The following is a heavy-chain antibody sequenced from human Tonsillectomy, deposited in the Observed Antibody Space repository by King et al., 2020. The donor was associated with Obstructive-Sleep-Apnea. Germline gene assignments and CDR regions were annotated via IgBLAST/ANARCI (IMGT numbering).Heavy chain of an antibody. D-gene: IGHD1-26*01. CDR3: ARDGRWELLALDY. Sequence: QLVQSGGGVVQPGRSLRLSCAASGFTFSSYGIHWVRQAPGKGLECVAVIWYDGSNKYYADSVKGRFTISRDNSKNTLFLQMNSLRAEDTAVYYCARDGRWELLALDYWGQGTLVTVSS. J-gene: IGHJ4*02. CDR1: GFTFSSYG. V-gene: IGHV3-33*01. CDR2: IWYDGSNK.